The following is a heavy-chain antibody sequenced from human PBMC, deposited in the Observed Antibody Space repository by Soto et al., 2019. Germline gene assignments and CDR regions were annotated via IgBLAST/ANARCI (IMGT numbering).Heavy chain of an antibody. CDR2: IIPILGIA. CDR1: GGTFSSYT. CDR3: ARELPESRKHAPTDD. J-gene: IGHJ4*02. V-gene: IGHV1-69*04. Sequence: SVKVSCKASGGTFSSYTISWVRQAPGQGLEWMGRIIPILGIANYAQKFQGRVTITADKSTSTAYMELSSLRSEDTAVYYCARELPESRKHAPTDDWGKGTLVTV. D-gene: IGHD2-15*01.